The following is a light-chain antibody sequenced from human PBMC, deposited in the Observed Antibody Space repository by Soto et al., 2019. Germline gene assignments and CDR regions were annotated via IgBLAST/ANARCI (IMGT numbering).Light chain of an antibody. CDR3: HQTYGKHRT. V-gene: IGKV1-39*01. Sequence: DIQMTQSPSSLSASVWDRVTITCRASQNISKYLNWYQQKLGKAPKLLIYAASSLQSGVPSRFSGSGSGTDFTLSISSLQPEDFATYYCHQTYGKHRTFGQGTKVDIK. J-gene: IGKJ1*01. CDR2: AAS. CDR1: QNISKY.